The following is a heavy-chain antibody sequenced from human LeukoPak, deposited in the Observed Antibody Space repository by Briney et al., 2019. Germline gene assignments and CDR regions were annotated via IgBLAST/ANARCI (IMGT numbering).Heavy chain of an antibody. D-gene: IGHD6-13*01. CDR2: IYYSGST. V-gene: IGHV4-59*01. J-gene: IGHJ3*02. CDR3: ARVSSNNWYNERGAFDI. Sequence: SETLSPICTVSGGSISNYYWSWIRQPPGKGLEWIGFIYYSGSTNYNPSLKSRVTISVDTSKNQFSLKLSSVTAADTAVYYCARVSSNNWYNERGAFDIWGQGTMVTVSS. CDR1: GGSISNYY.